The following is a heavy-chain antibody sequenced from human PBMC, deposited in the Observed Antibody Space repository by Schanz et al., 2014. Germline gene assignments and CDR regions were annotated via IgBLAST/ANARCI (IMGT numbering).Heavy chain of an antibody. CDR2: IYHSGSP. J-gene: IGHJ4*02. CDR3: ARQGDVYRLDY. V-gene: IGHV4-59*08. D-gene: IGHD1-26*01. Sequence: QVQLQESGPGLVKPSETLSLTCTVSGASISFYDWNWIRQSPGKGLEWIGYIYHSGSPIYNPSLQGRVTISIDTSKTPFPLKMESVTAADTAMYFCARQGDVYRLDYWGQGTLVTVTS. CDR1: GASISFYD.